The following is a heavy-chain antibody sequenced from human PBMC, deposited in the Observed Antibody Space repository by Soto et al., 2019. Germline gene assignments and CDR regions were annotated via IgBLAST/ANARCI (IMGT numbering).Heavy chain of an antibody. CDR3: ARDQGIGAFDI. D-gene: IGHD2-21*01. Sequence: PVGSLRLSCAASGFTFSTYGIHWVRQAPGKGLEWVALIWYDGSNKYYADSVRGRFTSSRDNSKNMLYLQMNSLRAEDTAVYYCARDQGIGAFDIWGQGTMVTVSS. J-gene: IGHJ3*02. CDR1: GFTFSTYG. CDR2: IWYDGSNK. V-gene: IGHV3-33*01.